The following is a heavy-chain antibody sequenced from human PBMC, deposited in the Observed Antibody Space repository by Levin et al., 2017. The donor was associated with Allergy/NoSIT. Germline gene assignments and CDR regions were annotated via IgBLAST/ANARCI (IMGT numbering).Heavy chain of an antibody. D-gene: IGHD3-10*01. V-gene: IGHV4-61*02. Sequence: LRLSCTVSGGSISGSSYYWTWIRQPAGKGLEWIGRIYSSGSTDYNPSLKSRVTISMDTSKNQFSLKLTSVTAADTAVYYCTRTLWFGSSFDPWGQGTLVTVPS. J-gene: IGHJ5*02. CDR3: TRTLWFGSSFDP. CDR1: GGSISGSSYY. CDR2: IYSSGST.